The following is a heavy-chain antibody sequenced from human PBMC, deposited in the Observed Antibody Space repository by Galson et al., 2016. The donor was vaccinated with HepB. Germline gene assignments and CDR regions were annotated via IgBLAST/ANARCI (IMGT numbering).Heavy chain of an antibody. Sequence: QSGAEVKKPGESLKISCQGSGYNFSTFWIGWVRQMPGQGLEWMGLIYPGDSDTTYIGSFQGQVTMSVDRAISTAYLQWNSLKASARATYYCARRGAYFYGMDVWGQGTTVTVAS. CDR3: ARRGAYFYGMDV. CDR1: GYNFSTFW. J-gene: IGHJ6*01. D-gene: IGHD1-26*01. CDR2: IYPGDSDT. V-gene: IGHV5-51*01.